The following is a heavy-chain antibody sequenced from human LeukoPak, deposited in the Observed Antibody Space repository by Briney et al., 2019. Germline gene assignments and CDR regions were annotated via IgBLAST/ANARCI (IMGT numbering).Heavy chain of an antibody. CDR3: ARGGGLAVPFDY. CDR1: GGSLSGYD. Sequence: SETLSLTCAVYGGSLSGYDWNLIRQPPGKGLEWIGEINHSGGTNYNPSLKSRVTISVDTSKNQFSLNLSSVTAADTAVYYCARGGGLAVPFDYWGQGTLVTASS. D-gene: IGHD3-16*01. CDR2: INHSGGT. J-gene: IGHJ4*02. V-gene: IGHV4-34*01.